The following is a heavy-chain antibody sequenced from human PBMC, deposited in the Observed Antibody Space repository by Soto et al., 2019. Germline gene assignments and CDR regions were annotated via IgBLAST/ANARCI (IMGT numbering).Heavy chain of an antibody. CDR2: IIPIFGTA. Sequence: SVKVSCKASGGTFSSYAISWVRQAPGQGLEWMGGIIPIFGTANYAQKFQGRVTITADESTSTAYMELSSLRSEDTAVYYCARDGDYDILTGYYYYYGMDVWGQGTTVTVSS. V-gene: IGHV1-69*13. J-gene: IGHJ6*02. D-gene: IGHD3-9*01. CDR3: ARDGDYDILTGYYYYYGMDV. CDR1: GGTFSSYA.